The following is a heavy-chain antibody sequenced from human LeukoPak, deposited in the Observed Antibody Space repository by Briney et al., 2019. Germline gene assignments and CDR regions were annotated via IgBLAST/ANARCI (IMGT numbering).Heavy chain of an antibody. D-gene: IGHD1-26*01. CDR2: IYYSGST. V-gene: IGHV4-59*08. CDR3: ARNSDLQGLEF. Sequence: SETLSLTCTVSGGSISSYYWSWIRQPPGKGLEWIGYIYYSGSTNYNPSLKSRVTISVDTSKNQFSLKLSSVTAADTAVYYCARNSDLQGLEFWGQGTLVTVSS. J-gene: IGHJ4*02. CDR1: GGSISSYY.